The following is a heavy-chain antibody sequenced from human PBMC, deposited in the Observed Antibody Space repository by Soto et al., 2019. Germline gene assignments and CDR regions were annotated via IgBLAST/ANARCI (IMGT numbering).Heavy chain of an antibody. D-gene: IGHD5-12*01. CDR1: GFTFSSYP. Sequence: EVQLLESGGGLAQPGGSLRLSCAASGFTFSSYPMSWVRQAPGQVLEWVSGIVASGGITYYADSLKGRFTISRDNSKNTLYLQMNSLRAEDTAVYYCAKNSAATIRVGYDYWGQGTLVTVSS. CDR2: IVASGGIT. CDR3: AKNSAATIRVGYDY. J-gene: IGHJ4*02. V-gene: IGHV3-23*01.